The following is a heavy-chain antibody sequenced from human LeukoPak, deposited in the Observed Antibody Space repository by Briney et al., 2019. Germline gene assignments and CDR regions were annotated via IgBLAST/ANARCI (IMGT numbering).Heavy chain of an antibody. CDR1: GFSFNNYA. CDR3: AKGAYDYIEIAYIDY. J-gene: IGHJ4*02. Sequence: QPGGSLRLSCVASGFSFNNYAMNWVRQAPGKGLEWVSLIIGSSGSTFYADSVKGRFTISRDKSKNTLYLQMNSLRAEDTAVYYCAKGAYDYIEIAYIDYWGQGSLVTVSS. D-gene: IGHD5-12*01. V-gene: IGHV3-23*01. CDR2: IIGSSGST.